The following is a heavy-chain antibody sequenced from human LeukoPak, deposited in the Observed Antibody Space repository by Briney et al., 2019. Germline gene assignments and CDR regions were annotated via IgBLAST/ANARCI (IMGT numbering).Heavy chain of an antibody. J-gene: IGHJ4*02. D-gene: IGHD4-17*01. V-gene: IGHV3-48*01. CDR1: GFPFSSYN. Sequence: GGSLRLSCAASGFPFSSYNMNWVRQAPGKGLEWVSYISTSSSTIYYADSVKGRFTISRDNAKNSLYLQMNSLSAEDTAVYYCARHGFDYWGQGTLVTVSS. CDR2: ISTSSSTI. CDR3: ARHGFDY.